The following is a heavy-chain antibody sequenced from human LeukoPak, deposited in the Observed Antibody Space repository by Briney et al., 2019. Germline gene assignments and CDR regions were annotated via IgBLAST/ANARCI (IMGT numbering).Heavy chain of an antibody. Sequence: ASVKVSRKASGYTFTGYYIHWVRQAPGQGLEWMGWINPNSGGTNYAQKFQGRVTMTRDTSISTAYMDRSRLRSDDTAVYYCARRSEYGSGSYDDAFDIWGEGTMVTVPS. J-gene: IGHJ3*02. V-gene: IGHV1-2*02. CDR1: GYTFTGYY. D-gene: IGHD3-10*01. CDR2: INPNSGGT. CDR3: ARRSEYGSGSYDDAFDI.